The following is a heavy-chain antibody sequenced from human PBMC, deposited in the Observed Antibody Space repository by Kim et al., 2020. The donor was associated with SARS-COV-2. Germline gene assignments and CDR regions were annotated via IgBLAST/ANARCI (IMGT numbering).Heavy chain of an antibody. J-gene: IGHJ4*02. CDR3: ARVGDGGSYDY. V-gene: IGHV3-48*04. CDR1: GFTFSSYS. Sequence: GGSLRLSCAASGFTFSSYSMNWVRQAPGKGLEWVSYISSSSTIYYADSVKGRFTISRDNAKNSLYLQMNSLRAEDTAVYYCARVGDGGSYDYWGQGTLVTVSS. CDR2: ISSSSTI. D-gene: IGHD1-26*01.